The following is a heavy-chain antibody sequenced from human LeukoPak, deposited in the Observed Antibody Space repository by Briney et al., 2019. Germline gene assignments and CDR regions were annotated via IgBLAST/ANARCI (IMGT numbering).Heavy chain of an antibody. CDR1: GGSISSSNW. CDR3: ASDPGIAVAGPFCGLFDI. CDR2: IYHSGST. D-gene: IGHD6-19*01. Sequence: PSETLSLTCAVSGGSISSSNWWSWVRQPPGKGLEWIGEIYHSGSTNYNPSLKSRVTISVDTSKNQFSLKLSSVTAADTAVYYCASDPGIAVAGPFCGLFDIWGQGTMVTVSS. J-gene: IGHJ3*02. V-gene: IGHV4-4*02.